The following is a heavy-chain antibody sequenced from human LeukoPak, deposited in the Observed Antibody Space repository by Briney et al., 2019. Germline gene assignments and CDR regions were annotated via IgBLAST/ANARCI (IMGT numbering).Heavy chain of an antibody. D-gene: IGHD2/OR15-2a*01. V-gene: IGHV3-7*03. Sequence: GGSLRLSCAASGFTFSRYWMTWVRQALGKGPEWVANIKQDGSEEYYVDSVKGRFTISRDNAKNSLYLQMYSLRAEDTAIYYCARDKIEGPSNFDNWGQGTLVIVSS. CDR2: IKQDGSEE. J-gene: IGHJ4*02. CDR3: ARDKIEGPSNFDN. CDR1: GFTFSRYW.